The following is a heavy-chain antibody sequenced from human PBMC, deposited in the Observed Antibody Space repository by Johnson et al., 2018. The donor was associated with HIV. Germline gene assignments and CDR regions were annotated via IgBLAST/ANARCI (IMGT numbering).Heavy chain of an antibody. CDR2: IYSGGST. CDR3: AKDRGSYYFYAFDI. J-gene: IGHJ3*02. D-gene: IGHD1-26*01. V-gene: IGHV3-66*01. CDR1: GFTVSSNY. Sequence: MQLVESGGGLVQPGGSLRLSCAASGFTVSSNYMSWVRQAPGKGLEWVSVIYSGGSTYYADSVKGRFTISRDNSKNTLYLQMNSLRAEDTAVYYCAKDRGSYYFYAFDIWGQGTMVTVSS.